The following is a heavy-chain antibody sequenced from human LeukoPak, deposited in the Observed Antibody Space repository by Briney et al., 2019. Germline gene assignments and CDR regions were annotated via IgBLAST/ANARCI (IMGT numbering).Heavy chain of an antibody. V-gene: IGHV4-31*02. CDR1: GGSISSGGYY. J-gene: IGHJ4*02. CDR2: IYYSGST. Sequence: SETLSLTCTVSGGSISSGGYYWSWIRQHPGKGLEWIGYIYYSGSTYYNPSLKSRVTISVDTSKNQFSLKLSSVTAADTAVYYCARGNVNYYDSSGYYYVREVRNFDYWGQGTLVTVSS. CDR3: ARGNVNYYDSSGYYYVREVRNFDY. D-gene: IGHD3-22*01.